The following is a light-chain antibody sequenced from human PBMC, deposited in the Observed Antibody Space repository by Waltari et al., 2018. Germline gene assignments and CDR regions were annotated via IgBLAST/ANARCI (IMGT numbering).Light chain of an antibody. CDR2: GAS. J-gene: IGKJ4*01. Sequence: EIVLTQSPGPLSLSPGERATLSCSASQTVRTTYLAWYQQKPGQAPTLVIHGASSRATGIPDRFSGSGSGTDFSLTISSLEPEDFAVYYCQQYDISPLTFGGGTKVEIK. V-gene: IGKV3-20*01. CDR1: QTVRTTY. CDR3: QQYDISPLT.